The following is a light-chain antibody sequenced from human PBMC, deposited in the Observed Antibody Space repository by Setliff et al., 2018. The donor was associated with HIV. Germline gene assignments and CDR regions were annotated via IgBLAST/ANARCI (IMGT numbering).Light chain of an antibody. J-gene: IGLJ1*01. CDR2: DVS. Sequence: QSALAQPASVSGSPGQSITISCTGTSSDIAIYNFVSWYQHHPGKAPKLIIYDVSNRPSGVSNRFSGSKSGNTASLTISGFQAEDEAGYYCSSYTSSSTLVFGTGTKVTVL. CDR1: SSDIAIYNF. CDR3: SSYTSSSTLV. V-gene: IGLV2-14*03.